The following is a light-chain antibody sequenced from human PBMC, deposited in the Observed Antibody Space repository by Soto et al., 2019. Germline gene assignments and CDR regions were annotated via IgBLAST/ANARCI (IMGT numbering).Light chain of an antibody. J-gene: IGLJ3*02. CDR3: SSYTGSNTWM. CDR1: SSDIGGYKY. CDR2: EVN. V-gene: IGLV2-14*01. Sequence: QSALTQPASVSGSPGQSITISCSGTSSDIGGYKYVSWYQQHPGKVPKLMIYEVNNRPSGVSDRSSGSKSGNTASLTISGLQAEDEADYYCSSYTGSNTWMFGGGTKLTVL.